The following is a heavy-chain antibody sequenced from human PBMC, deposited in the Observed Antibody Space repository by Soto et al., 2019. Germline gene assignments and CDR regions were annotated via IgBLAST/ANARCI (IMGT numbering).Heavy chain of an antibody. J-gene: IGHJ4*02. CDR1: GGSVSSGGYS. CDR2: IYHNGST. CDR3: ASATMIVVGYVDY. D-gene: IGHD3-22*01. V-gene: IGHV4-30-2*01. Sequence: PSETLSLTCAVSGGSVSSGGYSWSWIRQAPGKGLEWIGYIYHNGSTYYSPSLKSRVTISVDRSKNQFSLKLSSVTAADTAVYYCASATMIVVGYVDYWGQGTLVTVSS.